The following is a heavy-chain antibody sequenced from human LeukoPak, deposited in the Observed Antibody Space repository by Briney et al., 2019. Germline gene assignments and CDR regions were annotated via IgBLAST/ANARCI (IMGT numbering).Heavy chain of an antibody. J-gene: IGHJ5*02. CDR2: IYYSGSI. CDR1: GGSISSSSYY. CDR3: ARHPCSSTSCYWRGDSWFDP. Sequence: SETLSLTCTVSGGSISSSSYYWGWIRQPPGKGLEWIGSIYYSGSIYYNPSLKSRVTISVDTSKNQFSLKLSSVTAADTAVYYCARHPCSSTSCYWRGDSWFDPWGQGTLVTVSS. V-gene: IGHV4-39*01. D-gene: IGHD2-2*01.